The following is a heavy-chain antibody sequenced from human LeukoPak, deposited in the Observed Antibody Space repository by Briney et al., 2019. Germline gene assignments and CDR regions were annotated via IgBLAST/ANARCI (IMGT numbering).Heavy chain of an antibody. CDR1: GFTFSSYS. D-gene: IGHD3-10*01. J-gene: IGHJ4*02. CDR2: ISSSSSYI. V-gene: IGHV3-21*01. CDR3: ASSINPYYYGSGSSRTLGY. Sequence: GGSLRLSCAASGFTFSSYSMNWVRQAPGKGLEWVSSISSSSSYIYYADSVKGRFTISRDNAKSSLYLQMNSLRAEDTAVYYCASSINPYYYGSGSSRTLGYWGQGTLVTVSS.